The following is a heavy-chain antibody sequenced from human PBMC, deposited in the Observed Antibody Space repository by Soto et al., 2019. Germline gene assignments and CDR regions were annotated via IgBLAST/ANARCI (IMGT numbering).Heavy chain of an antibody. CDR3: ASLWFGEPPADF. J-gene: IGHJ4*02. V-gene: IGHV4-31*03. D-gene: IGHD3-10*01. Sequence: SETLSLTCTFSGGSISSGGYYLSWIRQHPGKGLEWIGYIYYSGSTYYNPSLKSRVTISVDTSKNQFSLKLSSVTAADTAVYYGASLWFGEPPADFWGKGPLDPVPS. CDR1: GGSISSGGYY. CDR2: IYYSGST.